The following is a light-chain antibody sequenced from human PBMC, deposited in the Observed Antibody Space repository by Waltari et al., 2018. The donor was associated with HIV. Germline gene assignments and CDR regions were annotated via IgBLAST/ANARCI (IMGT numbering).Light chain of an antibody. J-gene: IGLJ2*01. CDR3: SSYVSTKNVL. CDR1: SSDIGGYNY. V-gene: IGLV2-14*03. Sequence: QSALTQPASLSGSPGQSITISCSGSSSDIGGYNYASWYQQHPGKAPKLIIYHVNHRPSVISDLFSGSRSGNTASLTISGLQAEDEAIYYCSSYVSTKNVLFGGGTKVTVV. CDR2: HVN.